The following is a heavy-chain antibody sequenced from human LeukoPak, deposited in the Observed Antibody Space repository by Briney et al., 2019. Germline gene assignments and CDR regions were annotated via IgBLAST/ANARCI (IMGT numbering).Heavy chain of an antibody. CDR3: ARRGSRYSYGPFDY. V-gene: IGHV3-23*01. CDR1: GFTFSSYA. D-gene: IGHD5-18*01. Sequence: GGSLRLSCAASGFTFSSYAMSWVRQAPGKGLEWVSAISGSGGSTYYADSVKGRFTISRDNSKNTLYLQMNSLRAEDTAVYYCARRGSRYSYGPFDYWGQGTLVTVSS. CDR2: ISGSGGST. J-gene: IGHJ4*02.